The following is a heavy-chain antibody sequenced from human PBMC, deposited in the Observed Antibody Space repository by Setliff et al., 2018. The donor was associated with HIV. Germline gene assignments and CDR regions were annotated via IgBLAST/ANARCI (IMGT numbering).Heavy chain of an antibody. V-gene: IGHV4-34*01. CDR1: GGSFSAYY. CDR3: ARLRLTMIMGVDYFDH. J-gene: IGHJ4*02. D-gene: IGHD3-22*01. Sequence: SETLSLTCAVYGGSFSAYYWSWIRQPPGKGLEWIGEINHSGSTNYNPSLKTRVTIMVDTSKNQFSLKLGSVTAADTAVYYCARLRLTMIMGVDYFDHWGQGTLVTVSS. CDR2: INHSGST.